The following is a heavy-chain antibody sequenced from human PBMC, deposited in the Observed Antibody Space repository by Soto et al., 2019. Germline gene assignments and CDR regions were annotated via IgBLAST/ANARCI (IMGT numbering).Heavy chain of an antibody. CDR2: ISASGGRP. J-gene: IGHJ6*02. Sequence: GSLRLSCASSGFSFASYALSWVRQAPGKGLEWVSGISASGGRPYYADSVKGRFTVSRDNSKKTLYLQMNSLRAEDTAVYYCARDRDSINNPSVYYYYGMDVWGQGTTVTVSS. V-gene: IGHV3-23*01. D-gene: IGHD1-20*01. CDR1: GFSFASYA. CDR3: ARDRDSINNPSVYYYYGMDV.